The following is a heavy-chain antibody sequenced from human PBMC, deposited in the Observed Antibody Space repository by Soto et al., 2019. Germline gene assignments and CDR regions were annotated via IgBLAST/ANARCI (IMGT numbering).Heavy chain of an antibody. CDR2: IRSKAYGGTT. Sequence: GGSMRLSCTASGFTFGDYAMSWFRQAPGKGLEWVGFIRSKAYGGTTEYAASVKGRFTISRDDSKSIAYLQMNSLKTEDTAVYYCTRGSGSYYNPDSFDYWGQGTLVTVSS. CDR1: GFTFGDYA. CDR3: TRGSGSYYNPDSFDY. V-gene: IGHV3-49*03. J-gene: IGHJ4*02. D-gene: IGHD3-10*01.